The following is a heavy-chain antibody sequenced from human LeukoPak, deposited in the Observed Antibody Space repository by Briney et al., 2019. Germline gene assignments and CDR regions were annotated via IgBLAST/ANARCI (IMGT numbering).Heavy chain of an antibody. CDR1: GFTFSSYA. Sequence: GGSLRLSCAASGFTFSSYAMSWVRQASGKGLKWVSAITGSGGSTYDADSVKGRFTISRDNSKNTLYLEMNSLRAEDTAVYYCAKLLRGVIVPYFDYWGQGTLVTVSS. D-gene: IGHD3-10*01. J-gene: IGHJ4*02. CDR3: AKLLRGVIVPYFDY. V-gene: IGHV3-23*01. CDR2: ITGSGGST.